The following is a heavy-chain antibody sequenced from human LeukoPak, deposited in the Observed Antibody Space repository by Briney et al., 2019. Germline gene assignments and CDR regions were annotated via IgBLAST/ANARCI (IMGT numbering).Heavy chain of an antibody. D-gene: IGHD3-22*01. V-gene: IGHV3-21*04. CDR1: GFTFSSYS. CDR2: ISSSSSYI. CDR3: ARGLYNKDLYYYDSSGYPYFDY. J-gene: IGHJ4*02. Sequence: PGGSLRLSCAASGFTFSSYSMNWVRQAPGKGLEWVSSISSSSSYIYYADSVKGRFTISRDNAKNSLYLQMNSLRAADTAVYYCARGLYNKDLYYYDSSGYPYFDYWGQGTLVTVSS.